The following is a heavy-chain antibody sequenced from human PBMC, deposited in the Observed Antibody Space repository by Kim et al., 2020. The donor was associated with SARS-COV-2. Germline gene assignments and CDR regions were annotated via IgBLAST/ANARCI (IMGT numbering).Heavy chain of an antibody. V-gene: IGHV1-2*06. CDR1: GYTFTGYY. Sequence: ASVKVSCKASGYTFTGYYMHWVRQAPGQGLEWMGRINPNSGGTNYAQKFQGRVTMTRDTSISTAYMELSRLRSDDTAVYYCAREGRIVATIGNWFDPWGQGTLVTVSS. CDR3: AREGRIVATIGNWFDP. J-gene: IGHJ5*02. CDR2: INPNSGGT. D-gene: IGHD5-12*01.